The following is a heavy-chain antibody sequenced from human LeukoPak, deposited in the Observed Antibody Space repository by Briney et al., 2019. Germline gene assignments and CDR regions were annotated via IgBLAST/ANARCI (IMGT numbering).Heavy chain of an antibody. D-gene: IGHD2-2*01. CDR1: GFTFSSYA. CDR3: AKLDADIVVVPAASDP. Sequence: GRSLRLSCAASGFTFSSYAMSWVRQAPGKGLEWVSAISGSGGSTYYADSVKGRFTISRDNSKNTLYLQMNSLRAEDTAVYYCAKLDADIVVVPAASDPWGQGTLVTVSS. J-gene: IGHJ5*02. V-gene: IGHV3-23*01. CDR2: ISGSGGST.